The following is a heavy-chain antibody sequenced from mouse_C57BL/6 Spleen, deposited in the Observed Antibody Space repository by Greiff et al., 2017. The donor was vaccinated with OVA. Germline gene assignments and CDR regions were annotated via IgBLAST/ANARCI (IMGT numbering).Heavy chain of an antibody. V-gene: IGHV1-82*01. D-gene: IGHD1-1*01. CDR3: ARTTVVARAMDY. J-gene: IGHJ4*01. CDR1: GYAFSSSW. CDR2: IYPGDGDT. Sequence: VKLVESGPELVKPGASVKISCKASGYAFSSSWMNWVKQRPGKGLEWIGRIYPGDGDTNYNGKFKGKATLTADKSSSTAYMQLSSLTSEDSVVYFCARTTVVARAMDYWGQGTSVTVSS.